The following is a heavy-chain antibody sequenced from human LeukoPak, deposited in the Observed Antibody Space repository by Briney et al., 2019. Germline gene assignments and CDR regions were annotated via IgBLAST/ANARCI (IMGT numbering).Heavy chain of an antibody. Sequence: GASVKVSCKTSGYTFSAFYMHWVRQAPGQGPEWMGWINPDSGGSEYGQKFQGRVTFTSDTSSTTIYMEVRSLKSDDTAVYYRARDMTGGIWARATSFDHWGQGTLVTVSS. D-gene: IGHD1-14*01. CDR1: GYTFSAFY. V-gene: IGHV1-2*02. CDR2: INPDSGGS. CDR3: ARDMTGGIWARATSFDH. J-gene: IGHJ4*02.